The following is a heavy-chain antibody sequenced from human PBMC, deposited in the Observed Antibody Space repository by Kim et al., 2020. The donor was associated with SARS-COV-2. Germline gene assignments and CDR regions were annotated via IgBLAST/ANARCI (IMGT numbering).Heavy chain of an antibody. Sequence: SETLSLTCAVYGGSFSGYYWSWIRQPPGKGLEWIGEINHSGSTNYNPSLKSRVTISVDTSKNQFSLKLSSVTAADTAVYYCSRAKGRGPGFSRPRAFDT. CDR1: GGSFSGYY. CDR3: SRAKGRGPGFSRPRAFDT. V-gene: IGHV4-34*01. D-gene: IGHD3-10*01. J-gene: IGHJ3*02. CDR2: INHSGST.